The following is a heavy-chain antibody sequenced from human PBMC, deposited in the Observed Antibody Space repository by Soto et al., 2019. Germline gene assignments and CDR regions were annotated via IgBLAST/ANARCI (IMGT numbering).Heavy chain of an antibody. D-gene: IGHD6-13*01. CDR1: GGSISRGDYY. V-gene: IGHV4-30-4*01. CDR3: ARGSAILFYYFDY. J-gene: IGHJ4*02. CDR2: IYYRAMP. Sequence: SETLSLTCNVSGGSISRGDYYWSWLRQPPGKGLEWIGYIYYRAMPYYNPSLKSRVTISVDTSKNQFSLNMTSVTAADTAVYYCARGSAILFYYFDYWGQGTPVTVSS.